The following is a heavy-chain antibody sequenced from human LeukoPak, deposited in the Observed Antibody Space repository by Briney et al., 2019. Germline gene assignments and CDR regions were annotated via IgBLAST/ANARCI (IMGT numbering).Heavy chain of an antibody. V-gene: IGHV4-39*07. Sequence: PSETLSLTCTVSGGSISSSSYYWGWIRQPPGKRLEWIGSIYYSGSTYYNPSLKSRVIISVDTSKNQSSLKLSSVTAADTAVYYCARIGITIFGVPDYWGQGTLVTVSS. CDR3: ARIGITIFGVPDY. CDR1: GGSISSSSYY. J-gene: IGHJ4*02. D-gene: IGHD3-3*01. CDR2: IYYSGST.